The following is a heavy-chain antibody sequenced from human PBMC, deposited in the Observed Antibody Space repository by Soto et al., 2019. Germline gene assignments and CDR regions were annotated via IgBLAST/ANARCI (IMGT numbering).Heavy chain of an antibody. CDR2: IYPGDSDT. J-gene: IGHJ6*03. Sequence: GKGSGYSFTSYWIGRVRQMPGKGLEWMGIIYPGDSDTRYSPSFQGQVTISADKSISTAYLQWSSLKASDTAMYYCARHGGNRGYYYYYYMDVWGKGTTVTVSS. CDR1: GYSFTSYW. V-gene: IGHV5-51*01. CDR3: ARHGGNRGYYYYYYMDV.